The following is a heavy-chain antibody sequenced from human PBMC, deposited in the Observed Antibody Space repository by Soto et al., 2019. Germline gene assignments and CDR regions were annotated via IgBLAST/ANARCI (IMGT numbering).Heavy chain of an antibody. J-gene: IGHJ4*02. CDR1: GDSISSGEYY. Sequence: PSETLSLTCTVSGDSISSGEYYWTWIRQPPGKGLEWIAYIYYSGSTYYNPSLKSRVIISVDTSKNQFSLKLNSVTAADTAVYYCASLDTTMVLDYWGQGTLVTVSS. D-gene: IGHD5-18*01. CDR3: ASLDTTMVLDY. V-gene: IGHV4-30-4*01. CDR2: IYYSGST.